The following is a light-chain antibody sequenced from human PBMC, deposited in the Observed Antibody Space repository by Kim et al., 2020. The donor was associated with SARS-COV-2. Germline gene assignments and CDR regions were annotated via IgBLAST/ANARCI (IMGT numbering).Light chain of an antibody. CDR1: QSISSW. V-gene: IGKV1-5*01. CDR2: DVS. CDR3: QQYNKYPYT. Sequence: GDRVTITCRASQSISSWLAWYQLKPGKPPKLLIYDVSSLESGVPSRVSGSGSGTEFTLTISSLQPDDFATYYCQQYNKYPYTFGHGTKLEF. J-gene: IGKJ2*01.